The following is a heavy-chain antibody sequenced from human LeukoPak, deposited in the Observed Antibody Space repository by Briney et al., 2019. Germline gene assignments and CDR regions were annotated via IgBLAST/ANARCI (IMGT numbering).Heavy chain of an antibody. V-gene: IGHV3-23*01. CDR2: ISGSGGST. Sequence: SGGSLGLSCAASGFTFSSYAMSWVRQAPGKGLEWVSAISGSGGSTYYADSVKGRFTISRDNSKNTLYLQMNSLRAEDTAVYYCAKVRDYDFWSGHEPYFDYWGQGTLVTVSS. D-gene: IGHD3-3*01. CDR3: AKVRDYDFWSGHEPYFDY. CDR1: GFTFSSYA. J-gene: IGHJ4*02.